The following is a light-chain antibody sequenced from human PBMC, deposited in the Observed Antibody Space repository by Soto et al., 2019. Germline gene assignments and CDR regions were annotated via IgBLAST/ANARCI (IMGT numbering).Light chain of an antibody. V-gene: IGKV3-15*01. Sequence: EIVMTQSPATLSVSPGERATLSCRASQGVNTNLAWYQQKPGQAPQLLIYGASTRATGVPARFNGSGSGTEFTLTIHSLQSEDFATYACQQYNAWPRTFGHGTKV. CDR1: QGVNTN. CDR2: GAS. J-gene: IGKJ1*01. CDR3: QQYNAWPRT.